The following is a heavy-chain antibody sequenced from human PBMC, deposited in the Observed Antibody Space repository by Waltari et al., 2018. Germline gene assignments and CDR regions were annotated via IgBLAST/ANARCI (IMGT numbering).Heavy chain of an antibody. CDR2: MKPSGGNT. Sequence: QVQLVQSGAEVKKPGASVKVSCKASGYTFTNYDINWVRRAPGPGLEWMGWMKPSGGNTGYAHKFPGRVTMTGSTSVSTAYMALSSLTSDDTAVYYCARGQPSKKHGYRSDDLTDYWGQGTLVTVSS. V-gene: IGHV1-8*02. CDR3: ARGQPSKKHGYRSDDLTDY. J-gene: IGHJ4*02. CDR1: GYTFTNYD. D-gene: IGHD5-12*01.